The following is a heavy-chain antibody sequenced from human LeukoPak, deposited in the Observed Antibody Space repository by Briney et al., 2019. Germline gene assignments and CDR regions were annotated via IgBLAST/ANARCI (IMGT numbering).Heavy chain of an antibody. J-gene: IGHJ4*02. D-gene: IGHD3-22*01. V-gene: IGHV3-23*01. CDR3: AKDVGYHDSSGYPFDY. CDR1: GFTFSSYA. CDR2: ISGSGGST. Sequence: GGSLRLSCAASGFTFSSYAMSWVRQAPGKGLEWVSAISGSGGSTYYADSVKGRFTISRDNSKNTLYLQMNSLRAEDTAVYYCAKDVGYHDSSGYPFDYWGQGTLVTVSS.